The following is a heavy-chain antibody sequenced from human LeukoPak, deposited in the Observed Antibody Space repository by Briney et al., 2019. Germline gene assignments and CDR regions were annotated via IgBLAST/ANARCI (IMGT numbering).Heavy chain of an antibody. Sequence: ASVKVSCKASGYTFTSYGISWVRQAPGQGLEWMGWISAYNGNTKYAQKLQGRVTMTTDTSTSTAYMELRSLRSDDTAVYYCARVTYYYDSSGYWLDYWGQGTLVTVSS. CDR1: GYTFTSYG. CDR2: ISAYNGNT. J-gene: IGHJ4*02. V-gene: IGHV1-18*01. D-gene: IGHD3-22*01. CDR3: ARVTYYYDSSGYWLDY.